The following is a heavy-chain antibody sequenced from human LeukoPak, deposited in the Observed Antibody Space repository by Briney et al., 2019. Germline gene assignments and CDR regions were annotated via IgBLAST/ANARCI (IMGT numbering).Heavy chain of an antibody. D-gene: IGHD3-10*01. V-gene: IGHV4-59*08. Sequence: GSLRLSCAASGFTFSSYAMSWIRQPPGKGLEWIGYIYYSGSTNYNPSLKSRVTISVDTSKNQFSLKLSSVAAADTAVYYCARIGARGATDYYGMDVWGQGTTVTVSS. CDR1: GFTFSSYA. CDR3: ARIGARGATDYYGMDV. CDR2: IYYSGST. J-gene: IGHJ6*02.